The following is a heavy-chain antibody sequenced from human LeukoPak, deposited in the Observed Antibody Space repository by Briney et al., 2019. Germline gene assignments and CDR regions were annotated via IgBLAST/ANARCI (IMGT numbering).Heavy chain of an antibody. V-gene: IGHV3-23*01. Sequence: AGGSLRLSCAASGFTFSSYAMSWVRQAPGKGLEWVSAITGSGGTANYADSVKGRFTISRDNSKNTLYLQMNSLRAEDTAVYYCAKPSYDFWSTYNWFDPWGQGTLVTVSS. CDR1: GFTFSSYA. D-gene: IGHD3-3*01. CDR3: AKPSYDFWSTYNWFDP. CDR2: ITGSGGTA. J-gene: IGHJ5*02.